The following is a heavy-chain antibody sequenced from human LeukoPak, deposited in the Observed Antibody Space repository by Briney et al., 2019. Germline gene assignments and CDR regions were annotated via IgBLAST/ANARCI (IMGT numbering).Heavy chain of an antibody. CDR1: GGTFSSYA. Sequence: SVTVSCKASGGTFSSYAISWVRQAPGQGLEWMGGIIPIFGTANYAQKFQGRVTITTDESTSTAYMELSSLRSEDTAVYYCARGALDIVVVPSLTYYYYYMDVWGKGTTVTVSS. V-gene: IGHV1-69*05. D-gene: IGHD2-2*01. J-gene: IGHJ6*03. CDR3: ARGALDIVVVPSLTYYYYYMDV. CDR2: IIPIFGTA.